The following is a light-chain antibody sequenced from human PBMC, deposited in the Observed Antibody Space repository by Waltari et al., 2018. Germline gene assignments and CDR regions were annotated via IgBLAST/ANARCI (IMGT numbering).Light chain of an antibody. Sequence: DIQMTQSPSSLSASVGDRVTITCRASQSISSYLNWYQQKPGKAPRLMIYDASRLESGVPSRFSGSGSGTEFTLTISSLQPDDFATYYCQQYNSYRTFGQGTKLGIK. V-gene: IGKV1-5*01. CDR1: QSISSY. CDR2: DAS. CDR3: QQYNSYRT. J-gene: IGKJ1*01.